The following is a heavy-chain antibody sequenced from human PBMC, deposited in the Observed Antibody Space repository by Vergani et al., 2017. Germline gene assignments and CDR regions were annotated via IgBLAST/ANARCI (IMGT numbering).Heavy chain of an antibody. V-gene: IGHV3-23*01. J-gene: IGHJ4*02. CDR1: GFTFSSYA. CDR2: ISGSGGST. CDR3: AKVPHAQTDYFDY. Sequence: EVQLLESRGGLVQPGGSLRLSCAASGFTFSSYAMSWVRQAPGKGLEWVSAISGSGGSTYYADSVKGRFTISRDNSKNTLYLQMNSLRAEDTAVYYCAKVPHAQTDYFDYWGQGTLVTVSS.